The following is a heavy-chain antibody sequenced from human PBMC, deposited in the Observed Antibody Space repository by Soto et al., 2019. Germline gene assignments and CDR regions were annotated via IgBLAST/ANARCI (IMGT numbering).Heavy chain of an antibody. CDR2: IYGGGST. J-gene: IGHJ6*02. CDR3: ARSHVKYYYGMDV. CDR1: GFTVSTNC. V-gene: IGHV3-53*01. Sequence: PGGSLRLSCTVSGFTVSTNCMSWVRQAPGKGLEWVSVIYGGGSTYYADSVKGRFTISRDNSKNTLYLQMNSLRAEDTAVYYCARSHVKYYYGMDVWGQGTTVTVSS.